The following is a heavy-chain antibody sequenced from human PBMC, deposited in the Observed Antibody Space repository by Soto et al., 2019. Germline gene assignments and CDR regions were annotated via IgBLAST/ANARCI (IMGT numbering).Heavy chain of an antibody. CDR1: GYTFTNYA. J-gene: IGHJ4*02. D-gene: IGHD1-26*01. Sequence: ASVKVSCKASGYTFTNYAIHWVRQAPGQRLEWMGWTDAGNGNTKYSQNFQGRVTISRDTSATTAYMELSSLRSEDTAVYYCARAPSDFGSYLLPAYWGQGTLVTVSS. V-gene: IGHV1-3*01. CDR2: TDAGNGNT. CDR3: ARAPSDFGSYLLPAY.